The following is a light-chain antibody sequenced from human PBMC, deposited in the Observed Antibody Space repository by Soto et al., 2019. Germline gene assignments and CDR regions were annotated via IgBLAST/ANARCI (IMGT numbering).Light chain of an antibody. V-gene: IGKV3-20*01. J-gene: IGKJ5*01. CDR3: QQYGSSPLIS. Sequence: VLSQSPGRLSLSPGERATLSCRASQSVPSTYFAWYQQKSGQPPRLLISGTSNRATGIPDRFSGSGSGRDFTLTISGLEPEDFAVYYCQQYGSSPLISFGQGTRLEIK. CDR1: QSVPSTY. CDR2: GTS.